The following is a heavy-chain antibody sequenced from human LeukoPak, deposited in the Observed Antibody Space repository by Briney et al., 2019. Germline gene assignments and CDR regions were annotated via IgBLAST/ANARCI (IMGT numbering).Heavy chain of an antibody. D-gene: IGHD2-15*01. J-gene: IGHJ6*02. CDR3: AGRVYYGMDV. CDR1: GFTFSSYA. V-gene: IGHV3-23*01. CDR2: ISGSGGST. Sequence: GGSLRLSCAASGFTFSSYAMSWVRQAPGKGLEWVSAISGSGGSTYYADPVKGRFTISRDNSKNTLYLQMNSLRAEDTAVYYCAGRVYYGMDVWGQGTTVTVSS.